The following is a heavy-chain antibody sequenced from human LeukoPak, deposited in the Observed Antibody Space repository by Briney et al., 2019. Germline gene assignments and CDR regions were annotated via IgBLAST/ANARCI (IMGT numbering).Heavy chain of an antibody. J-gene: IGHJ5*02. CDR2: IYYSGST. V-gene: IGHV4-39*07. CDR1: GGSISSSSYY. D-gene: IGHD3-10*01. CDR3: ARGITMVRGVIITGARTTPGWFDP. Sequence: SETLSLTCTVSGGSISSSSYYWGWIRQPPGKGLEWIGSIYYSGSTNYNPSLKSRVTISVDTSKNQFSLKLSSVTAADTAVYYCARGITMVRGVIITGARTTPGWFDPWGQGTLVTVSS.